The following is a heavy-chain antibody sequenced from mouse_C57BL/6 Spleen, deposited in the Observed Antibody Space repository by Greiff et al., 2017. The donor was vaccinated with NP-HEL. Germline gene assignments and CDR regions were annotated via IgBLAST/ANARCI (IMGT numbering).Heavy chain of an antibody. Sequence: VQGVESGAELARPGASVKLSCKASGYTFTSYGISWVKQRTGQGLEWIGEIYPRSGNTYYNEKFKGKATLTADKSSSTAYMELRSLTSEDSAVYFCARDYGSTYYFDYWGQGTTLTVSS. J-gene: IGHJ2*01. CDR2: IYPRSGNT. V-gene: IGHV1-81*01. CDR1: GYTFTSYG. D-gene: IGHD1-1*01. CDR3: ARDYGSTYYFDY.